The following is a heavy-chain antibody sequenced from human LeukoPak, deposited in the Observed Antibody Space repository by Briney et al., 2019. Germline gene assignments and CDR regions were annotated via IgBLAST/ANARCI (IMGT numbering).Heavy chain of an antibody. J-gene: IGHJ4*02. D-gene: IGHD6-19*01. V-gene: IGHV3-23*01. CDR1: GFTFSSYA. CDR2: ISGSGGST. CDR3: AKAPAGHGSLDY. Sequence: PGGSLRLSCAASGFTFSSYAMSWVRQAPGKGLEWVSAISGSGGSTYYADSVKGRFTISRDNAKNSLYLQMNSLRAEDTAVYYCAKAPAGHGSLDYWGQGTLVTVSS.